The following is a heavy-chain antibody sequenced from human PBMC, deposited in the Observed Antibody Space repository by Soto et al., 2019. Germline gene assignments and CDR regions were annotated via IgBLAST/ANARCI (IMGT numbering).Heavy chain of an antibody. CDR1: GYTFTGYY. CDR2: INPNSGRT. Sequence: QVQLVQSGAEVKKPGASVKVSCKASGYTFTGYYMHWVRQAPGQGLEWMGWINPNSGRTNYAQKFQGRVTMTRDTSISTAYMELSRLRSDDTAVYYCARLKSVTIAVAGTPPPEFDPWGQGTLVTVSS. CDR3: ARLKSVTIAVAGTPPPEFDP. D-gene: IGHD6-19*01. J-gene: IGHJ5*02. V-gene: IGHV1-2*02.